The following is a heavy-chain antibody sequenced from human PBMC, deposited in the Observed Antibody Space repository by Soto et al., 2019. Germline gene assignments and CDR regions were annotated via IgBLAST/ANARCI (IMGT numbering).Heavy chain of an antibody. CDR1: GFTFDTYE. J-gene: IGHJ5*02. CDR2: ISFAGTND. Sequence: QMQLVQSGGGVVQPGRSLRLSCAASGFTFDTYEMNWVRQAPGKGLEWVAMISFAGTNDYYADSVKGRFTISRDNSNNTLFLHMNILRVADTAVYYCARDINWLKPSGQGSLVTVAS. CDR3: ARDINWLKP. V-gene: IGHV3-30-3*01.